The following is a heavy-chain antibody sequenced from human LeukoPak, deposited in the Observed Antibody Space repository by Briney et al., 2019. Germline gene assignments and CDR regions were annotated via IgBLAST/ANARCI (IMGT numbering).Heavy chain of an antibody. CDR1: GFTFSSEA. CDR2: ISPAGGTT. J-gene: IGHJ4*02. Sequence: GGSLRLSCAVSGFTFSSEAMGRVRQLPGGGLEWVSTISPAGGTTYYAESMKGRFTISRDNSKSTLYLQMNSLRVEDTAVYYCAKVLMDYSSSWYFDYWGQGTLVTVSS. D-gene: IGHD6-13*01. CDR3: AKVLMDYSSSWYFDY. V-gene: IGHV3-23*01.